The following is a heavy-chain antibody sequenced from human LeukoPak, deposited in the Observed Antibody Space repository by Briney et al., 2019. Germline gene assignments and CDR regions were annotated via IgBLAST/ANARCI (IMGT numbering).Heavy chain of an antibody. CDR2: INHSGST. CDR1: GGSFSGYC. V-gene: IGHV4-34*01. D-gene: IGHD5-12*01. J-gene: IGHJ3*02. CDR3: AREHRRIWVATSYYRGAFDI. Sequence: PSETLSLTCAVYGGSFSGYCWSWIRQPPGKGLEWIGEINHSGSTNYNPSLKSRVTISVDTSKNQFSLKLSSVTAADTAVYYCAREHRRIWVATSYYRGAFDIWGQGTMVTVSS.